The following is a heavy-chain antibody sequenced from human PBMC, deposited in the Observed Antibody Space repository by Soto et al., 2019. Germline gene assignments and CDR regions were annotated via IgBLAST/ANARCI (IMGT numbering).Heavy chain of an antibody. CDR1: GGSISSGGYY. CDR2: IYYSGST. D-gene: IGHD5-12*01. J-gene: IGHJ5*02. Sequence: SEALSLTCTVPGGSISSGGYYWSWIRQHPGKGLEWIGYIYYSGSTYYNPSLKSRVTISVDTSKNQFSLKLSSVTAADTAVDCCSSAGYEADPWGQGTLVTVSS. V-gene: IGHV4-31*03. CDR3: SSAGYEADP.